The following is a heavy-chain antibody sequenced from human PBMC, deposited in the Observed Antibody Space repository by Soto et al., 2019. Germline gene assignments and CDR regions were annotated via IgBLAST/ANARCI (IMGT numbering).Heavy chain of an antibody. CDR2: IYPDDSDT. D-gene: IGHD2-8*02. Sequence: PEESLKISCQASGYSFSNFWIAWVRQMPGEGLEWLGIIYPDDSDTRYSPSFLGQVTISADKSIKTTYLQWSSLKASDTAIYFCASSVLVTSTMNYFDLWGQGTRVTVSS. CDR1: GYSFSNFW. V-gene: IGHV5-51*01. J-gene: IGHJ4*02. CDR3: ASSVLVTSTMNYFDL.